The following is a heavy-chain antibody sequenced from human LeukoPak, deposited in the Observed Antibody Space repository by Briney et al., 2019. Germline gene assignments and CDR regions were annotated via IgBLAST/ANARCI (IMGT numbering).Heavy chain of an antibody. V-gene: IGHV4-61*08. Sequence: SETLSLTCTVSGASVGSAGYHWSWIRQPPGGGLEWIGYIYYISNTNYNPSLKSRVTMSVDPSKNQFSLRLNSVTAADTAVYYCARTQSQSGSYRYYFGYWGQGTLVTVSS. CDR3: ARTQSQSGSYRYYFGY. J-gene: IGHJ4*02. CDR2: IYYISNT. D-gene: IGHD1-26*01. CDR1: GASVGSAGYH.